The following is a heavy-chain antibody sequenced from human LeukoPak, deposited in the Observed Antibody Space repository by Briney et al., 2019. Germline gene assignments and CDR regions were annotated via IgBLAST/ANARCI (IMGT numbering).Heavy chain of an antibody. D-gene: IGHD2-2*01. V-gene: IGHV4-59*01. CDR3: ARGLVPPAHY. CDR1: GGSLSSYY. CDR2: IYHSGST. Sequence: SETLSLTCTVSGGSLSSYYWSWIRQPPGKGLEWIGYIYHSGSTNYNPSLKSRVTISVDTSKNQFSLKLNSVTAADTTVYYRARGLVPPAHYWGQGTLVTVSS. J-gene: IGHJ4*02.